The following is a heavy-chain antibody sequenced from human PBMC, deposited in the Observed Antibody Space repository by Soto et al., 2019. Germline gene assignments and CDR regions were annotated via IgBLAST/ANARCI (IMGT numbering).Heavy chain of an antibody. Sequence: QVQLVESGGGLVKPGGSLRLSCAASGFTFSDYYMIWIRQAPGKGLEWVSYISSSSSYTNYADSVKGRFTISRDNAKNSLYLQMNSLRAEDTAVYYCARGETVTTQMEEYFQHWGQGTLVTVSS. D-gene: IGHD4-17*01. CDR2: ISSSSSYT. CDR3: ARGETVTTQMEEYFQH. J-gene: IGHJ1*01. CDR1: GFTFSDYY. V-gene: IGHV3-11*06.